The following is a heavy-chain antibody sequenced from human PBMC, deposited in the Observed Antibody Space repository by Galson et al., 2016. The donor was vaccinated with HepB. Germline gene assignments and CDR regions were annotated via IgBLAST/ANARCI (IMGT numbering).Heavy chain of an antibody. Sequence: SLRLSCAASGFTFSSFHWVRQAPGKGLEWVAAISFDESTQYYADSVKGRFTISRDNSKITLHLQMTTLRPKDTAVYYRARTRGMVRSPYGIDYWGQGTLVTVSS. J-gene: IGHJ4*02. D-gene: IGHD5-18*01. V-gene: IGHV3-30*04. CDR2: ISFDESTQ. CDR1: GFTFSSF. CDR3: ARTRGMVRSPYGIDY.